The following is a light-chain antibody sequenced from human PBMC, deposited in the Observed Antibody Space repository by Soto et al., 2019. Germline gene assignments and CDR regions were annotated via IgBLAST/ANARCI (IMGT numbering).Light chain of an antibody. J-gene: IGLJ2*01. CDR1: SSNIGAGYD. V-gene: IGLV1-40*01. Sequence: QSVLTQPPSASGAPGQRVTISCTGSSSNIGAGYDVHWYQQLPGTAPKLLIYGNSNRPSGVPDRFSGSKSGTSASLAITGLQAEDEADYYCQSYDSSPVVFGGGTQLTVL. CDR3: QSYDSSPVV. CDR2: GNS.